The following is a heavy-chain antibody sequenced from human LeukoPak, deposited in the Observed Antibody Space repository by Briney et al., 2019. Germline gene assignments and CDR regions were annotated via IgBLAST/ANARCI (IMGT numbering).Heavy chain of an antibody. D-gene: IGHD1-26*01. CDR3: ARMDGSYSDY. CDR2: IYPGDSDT. CDR1: GYIFSSYW. J-gene: IGHJ4*02. V-gene: IGHV5-51*01. Sequence: GASLQISCQGSGYIFSSYWIGWVRQLPGKGLEWMGIIYPGDSDTRYSPSFQGQVTISADKSISTAYLQWSSLKASDTAMYYCARMDGSYSDYWGQGTLVTVSS.